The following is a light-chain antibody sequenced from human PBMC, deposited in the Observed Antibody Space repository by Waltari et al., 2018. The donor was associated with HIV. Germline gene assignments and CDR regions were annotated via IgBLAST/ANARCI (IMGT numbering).Light chain of an antibody. CDR3: ATWDDSLIWV. CDR2: RNN. Sequence: QPVLTQPPSASGTPGHGVTISCSGSNSNIGTNSVYWYQHLPGMAPKLLIYRNNRRPSGIPDRFSGSMSCTSASLAISGLRSEDEADYYCATWDDSLIWVFGGGTKLTVL. V-gene: IGLV1-47*01. J-gene: IGLJ3*02. CDR1: NSNIGTNS.